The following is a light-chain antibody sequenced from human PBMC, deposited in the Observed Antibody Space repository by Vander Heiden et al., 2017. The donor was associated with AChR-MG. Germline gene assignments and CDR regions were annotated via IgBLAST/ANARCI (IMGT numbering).Light chain of an antibody. CDR3: QQLHIYPPLD. CDR2: LAS. Sequence: DIDLTQSPSFLSASVGDTVTMTCQASQDISTYLAWYQQRPGKAPKLLIYLASTLQTGVPSRFSGSGSGTYFTLTITSLQPEDFATYYCQQLHIYPPLDVGPGTTVNI. J-gene: IGKJ3*01. V-gene: IGKV1-9*01. CDR1: QDISTY.